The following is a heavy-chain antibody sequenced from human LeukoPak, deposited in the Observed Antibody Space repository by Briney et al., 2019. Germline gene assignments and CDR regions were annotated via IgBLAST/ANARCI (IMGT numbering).Heavy chain of an antibody. D-gene: IGHD4-11*01. CDR2: INWNGGST. CDR1: GFTFDDYG. V-gene: IGHV3-20*04. Sequence: RPGGSLRLSCAASGFTFDDYGMSWVRQALGKGLEWVSGINWNGGSTGYADSVKGRFTISRVNAKNSLYLQMNSLRAEDTALYYCARGDYGNYHYFDYWGQGALVTVSS. J-gene: IGHJ4*02. CDR3: ARGDYGNYHYFDY.